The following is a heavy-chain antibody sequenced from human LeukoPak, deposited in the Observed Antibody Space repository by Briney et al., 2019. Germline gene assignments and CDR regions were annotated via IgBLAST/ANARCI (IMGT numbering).Heavy chain of an antibody. CDR2: INPSGGST. D-gene: IGHD3-10*01. CDR3: ARDWTMVRGVIILYYGMDV. Sequence: ASVKVSCKASGYIFTSYYMHWVRQAPGQGLEWMGIINPSGGSTSYAQKFQGRVTMTRDTSTSTVCMELSSLRSEDTAVYYCARDWTMVRGVIILYYGMDVWGQGTTVTVSS. CDR1: GYIFTSYY. V-gene: IGHV1-46*01. J-gene: IGHJ6*02.